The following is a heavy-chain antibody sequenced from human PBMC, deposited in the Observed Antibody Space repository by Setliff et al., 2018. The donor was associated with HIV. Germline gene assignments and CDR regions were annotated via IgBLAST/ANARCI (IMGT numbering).Heavy chain of an antibody. CDR3: ARADPLGEQVWSLQFFQL. CDR2: INSDGSTT. CDR1: GFTFSDYW. D-gene: IGHD3-10*01. Sequence: GESLKISCAASGFTFSDYWMHWVRQVPGKGLVWVSRINSDGSTTNYADSVRGRFTISRDNAKNTLYLQMNSLRAEDAAVYYCARADPLGEQVWSLQFFQLWGQGTLVTVSS. J-gene: IGHJ1*01. V-gene: IGHV3-74*01.